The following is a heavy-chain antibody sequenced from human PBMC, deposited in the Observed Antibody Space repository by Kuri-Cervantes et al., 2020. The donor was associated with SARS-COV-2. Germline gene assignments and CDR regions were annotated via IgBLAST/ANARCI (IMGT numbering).Heavy chain of an antibody. CDR2: IGPSNTYI. Sequence: GESLKISCAAFVFTFSSYWMSWVRQAPGKGLEWVSGIGPSNTYIYYADSVKGRFIISRDNAKNSLYLQMNSLRVEDTALYYCARAYGDYVFREGLDSWGQGTLVTVSS. CDR1: VFTFSSYW. CDR3: ARAYGDYVFREGLDS. V-gene: IGHV3-21*06. J-gene: IGHJ4*02. D-gene: IGHD4-17*01.